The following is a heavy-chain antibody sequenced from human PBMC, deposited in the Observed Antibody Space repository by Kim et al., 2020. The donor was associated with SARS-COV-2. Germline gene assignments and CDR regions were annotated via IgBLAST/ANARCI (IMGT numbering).Heavy chain of an antibody. CDR3: ARDLSLYDFWSGYYDY. CDR2: IIPIFGTA. Sequence: SVKVSCKASGGTFSSYAISWVRQAPGQGLEWMGGIIPIFGTANYAQKFQGRVTITADESTSTAYMELSSLRSEDTAVYYCARDLSLYDFWSGYYDYWGQGTLVTVSS. CDR1: GGTFSSYA. D-gene: IGHD3-3*01. J-gene: IGHJ4*02. V-gene: IGHV1-69*13.